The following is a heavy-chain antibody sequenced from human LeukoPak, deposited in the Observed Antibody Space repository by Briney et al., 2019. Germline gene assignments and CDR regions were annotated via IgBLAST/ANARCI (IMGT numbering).Heavy chain of an antibody. V-gene: IGHV3-23*01. D-gene: IGHD6-13*01. CDR3: ARDRQYSSSWRIFDY. Sequence: GGSLRLSCAASGFTFSSYAMSWVRQAPGKGLEWVSAISGSGGSTYYADSVKGRFTISRDNSKNTLYLQMNSLRAEDTAVYYCARDRQYSSSWRIFDYWGQGTLVTVSS. J-gene: IGHJ4*02. CDR2: ISGSGGST. CDR1: GFTFSSYA.